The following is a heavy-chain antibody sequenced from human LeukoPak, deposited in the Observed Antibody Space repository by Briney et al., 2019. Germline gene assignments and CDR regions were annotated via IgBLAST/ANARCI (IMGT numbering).Heavy chain of an antibody. CDR2: ISDGGSNK. J-gene: IGHJ5*02. CDR1: EGTFSSYG. V-gene: IGHV3-30*18. CDR3: AKLAQRFIAAAGRNWFDP. D-gene: IGHD6-13*01. Sequence: GRSLRFSCAASEGTFSSYGMHWGRQAPGKGLEWLAVISDGGSNKYYADSVKGRFTISRDNSKNTLYLQMTSLTAEDTAVYYCAKLAQRFIAAAGRNWFDPWGQGTLVTVSS.